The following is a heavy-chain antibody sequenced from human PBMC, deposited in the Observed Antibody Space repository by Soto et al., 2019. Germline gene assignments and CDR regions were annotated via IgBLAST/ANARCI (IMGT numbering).Heavy chain of an antibody. CDR2: IWYDGSNK. Sequence: SLRLSFAAAGVTCSSYGMHWVRQAPGKGLEWVAVIWYDGSNKYYADSVKGRFTISRDNSKNTLYLQMNSLRAEDTAVYYCARTYYYDSSGYYPFDYWGQGTLVTVSS. J-gene: IGHJ4*02. CDR3: ARTYYYDSSGYYPFDY. V-gene: IGHV3-33*01. D-gene: IGHD3-22*01. CDR1: GVTCSSYG.